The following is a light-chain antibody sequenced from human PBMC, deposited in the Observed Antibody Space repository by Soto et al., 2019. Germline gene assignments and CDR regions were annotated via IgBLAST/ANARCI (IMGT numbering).Light chain of an antibody. Sequence: QSVLTQPPSASGTPGQRVTISCSGSSSNIGSNTVNWYQQLPGTAPKLLIYSNNQRPSGVPDRFSGSKSGTSASLAISGLQSEDEADYYFAAWDDSLNALFGGGTKLTVL. CDR3: AAWDDSLNAL. V-gene: IGLV1-44*01. CDR2: SNN. J-gene: IGLJ2*01. CDR1: SSNIGSNT.